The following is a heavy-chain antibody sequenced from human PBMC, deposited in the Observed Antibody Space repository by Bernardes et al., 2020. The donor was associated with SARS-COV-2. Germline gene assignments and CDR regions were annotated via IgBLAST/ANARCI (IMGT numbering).Heavy chain of an antibody. D-gene: IGHD6-19*01. CDR2: ISSTSNYI. CDR1: GFTFSAYG. CDR3: ARIDEVTGRDY. V-gene: IGHV3-21*01. Sequence: GGSLRLSCAASGFTFSAYGMTWVRQAPGKGLEWVSFISSTSNYIYYADSVKGRFTISRDNAKNSVHLQMNSLRAEDTAVYYCARIDEVTGRDYWGQGTLVTVSS. J-gene: IGHJ4*02.